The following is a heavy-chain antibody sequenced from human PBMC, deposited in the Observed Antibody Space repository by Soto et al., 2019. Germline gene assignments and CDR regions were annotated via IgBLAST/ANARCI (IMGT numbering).Heavy chain of an antibody. D-gene: IGHD3-22*01. J-gene: IGHJ6*02. CDR1: GYTFTGYY. CDR3: ARDRYYYDTPGAVRSGMDV. Sequence: QVQLVQSGAEVKKPGASVKVSCKASGYTFTGYYIHWMRQAPGQGLEWMGWINPDSGGTNYAQRFQGRVTMTRDTSISTAYMELSSLRSDDTAVYYCARDRYYYDTPGAVRSGMDVWGQGTTVTVSS. CDR2: INPDSGGT. V-gene: IGHV1-2*02.